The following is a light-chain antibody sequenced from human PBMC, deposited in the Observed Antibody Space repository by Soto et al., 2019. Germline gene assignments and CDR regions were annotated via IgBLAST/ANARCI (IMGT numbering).Light chain of an antibody. Sequence: EIVLTQYTATLSLSPGERATLSCRASQSISGYLGWYQQKPGQAPRLLIYADSNRATGIPARFSGSGSGTEFTLTISSLQSEDFAVYYCQQYNNWITFGQGTLLEVK. V-gene: IGKV3D-15*01. CDR3: QQYNNWIT. CDR1: QSISGY. CDR2: ADS. J-gene: IGKJ5*01.